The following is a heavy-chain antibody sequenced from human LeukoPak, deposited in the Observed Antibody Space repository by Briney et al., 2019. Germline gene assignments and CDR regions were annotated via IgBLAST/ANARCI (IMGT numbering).Heavy chain of an antibody. Sequence: PSETLSLTCTVSGGSISSGSYYWSWIRQPAGKGLEWIGRIYTSGSTNYNPSLKSRATISVDTSKNQFSLELSSVTAADTAVYYCARSPDIVATRYYYYMDVWGKGTTVTISS. V-gene: IGHV4-61*02. CDR1: GGSISSGSYY. J-gene: IGHJ6*03. CDR3: ARSPDIVATRYYYYMDV. D-gene: IGHD5-12*01. CDR2: IYTSGST.